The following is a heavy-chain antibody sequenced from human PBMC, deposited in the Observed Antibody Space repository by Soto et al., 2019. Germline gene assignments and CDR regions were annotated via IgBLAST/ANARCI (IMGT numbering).Heavy chain of an antibody. D-gene: IGHD1-26*01. CDR2: ISGGNGNT. CDR1: RYTFTNSA. J-gene: IGHJ4*02. CDR3: LSSGSASFDY. V-gene: IGHV1-3*01. Sequence: GASVKVSCKAPRYTFTNSAIHWVRQAPGQRLEWMGWISGGNGNTYYSQHFQGRVTITRDTSASTAYMELSSLRSEDTAVYYCLSSGSASFDYWGQGTLVTVSS.